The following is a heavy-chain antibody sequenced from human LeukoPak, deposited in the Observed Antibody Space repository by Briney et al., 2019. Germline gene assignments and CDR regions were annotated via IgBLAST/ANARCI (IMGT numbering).Heavy chain of an antibody. D-gene: IGHD3-22*01. CDR2: MNPNSGNT. V-gene: IGHV1-8*01. J-gene: IGHJ4*02. CDR1: GYTFTSYD. Sequence: ASVKVSCKASGYTFTSYDINWVRQAAGQGLEWMGWMNPNSGNTGYTQKFQGRVTMTRDTSTGTAFMELSSLRSEDTAVYYCARRAAHYDSSCYQHWGQGTLVTVSP. CDR3: ARRAAHYDSSCYQH.